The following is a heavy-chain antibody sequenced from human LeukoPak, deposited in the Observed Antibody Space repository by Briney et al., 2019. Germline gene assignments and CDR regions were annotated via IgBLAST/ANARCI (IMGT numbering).Heavy chain of an antibody. CDR1: GYTFTSYD. CDR3: ARAATAAELGFDY. J-gene: IGHJ4*02. V-gene: IGHV1-8*01. CDR2: MNPNSGNT. D-gene: IGHD6-13*01. Sequence: EASVKVSCKASGYTFTSYDINWVRQATGQGLEWTGWMNPNSGNTGYAQKFQGRVTMTRNTSTSTAYMELSSLRSEDTAVYYCARAATAAELGFDYWGQGTLVTVSS.